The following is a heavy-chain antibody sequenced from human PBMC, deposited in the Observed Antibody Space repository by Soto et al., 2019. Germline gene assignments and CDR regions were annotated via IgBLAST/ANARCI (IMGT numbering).Heavy chain of an antibody. Sequence: QVQLVQSGAEVKKPGSSVKVSCKASGGTFSSYAISWVRQAPGQGLEWMGGIIPIFGTANYAQKFQGRVTITADESTSTAYMELSSLRSEDTAVYYCARVPCSGGGCYPAKGLWVLDYWGQGTLVTVSS. D-gene: IGHD2-15*01. CDR1: GGTFSSYA. J-gene: IGHJ4*02. CDR2: IIPIFGTA. V-gene: IGHV1-69*01. CDR3: ARVPCSGGGCYPAKGLWVLDY.